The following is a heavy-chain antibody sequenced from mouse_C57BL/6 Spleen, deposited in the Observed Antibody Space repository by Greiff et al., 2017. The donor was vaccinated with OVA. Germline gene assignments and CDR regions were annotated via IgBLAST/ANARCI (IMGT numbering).Heavy chain of an antibody. CDR1: GFTFSDYY. V-gene: IGHV5-16*01. D-gene: IGHD1-1*01. CDR3: AREGGSSYSAMDY. J-gene: IGHJ4*01. Sequence: EVKLMESEGGLVQPGSSMKLSCTASGFTFSDYYMAWVRQVPEKGLEWVANINYDGSSTYYLDSLKSRFIISRDNAKNILYLQMSSLKSEDTATYYCAREGGSSYSAMDYWGQGTSVTVSS. CDR2: INYDGSST.